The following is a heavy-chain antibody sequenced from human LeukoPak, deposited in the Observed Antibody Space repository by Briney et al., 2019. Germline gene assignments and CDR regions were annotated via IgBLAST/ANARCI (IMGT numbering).Heavy chain of an antibody. D-gene: IGHD2-2*01. CDR3: ARGITDQLLWDYYYYMDV. CDR1: GGSISSYY. V-gene: IGHV4-4*07. CDR2: IYTSGST. J-gene: IGHJ6*03. Sequence: PSETLSLTCTVSGGSISSYYWSWIRQPAGKGLEWIGRIYTSGSTNYNPSLKSRVTMSVDTSKNQISLKLSSVTAADTAVYYCARGITDQLLWDYYYYMDVWGKGTTVTVSS.